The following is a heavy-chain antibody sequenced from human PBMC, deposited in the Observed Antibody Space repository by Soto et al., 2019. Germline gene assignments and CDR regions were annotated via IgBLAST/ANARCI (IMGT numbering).Heavy chain of an antibody. J-gene: IGHJ4*02. CDR2: ITYSDGTT. V-gene: IGHV3-23*01. CDR3: AKGSVTGRNFDS. CDR1: GFTFNNYD. Sequence: GGSLRLSCAAFGFTFNNYDMAWVRLAPGKGLEWVSTITYSDGTTYYADSVKGRFTISRDNSRDTLFLQMNSLRVEDTAIYYCAKGSVTGRNFDSWGQGTLVTVSS. D-gene: IGHD2-8*02.